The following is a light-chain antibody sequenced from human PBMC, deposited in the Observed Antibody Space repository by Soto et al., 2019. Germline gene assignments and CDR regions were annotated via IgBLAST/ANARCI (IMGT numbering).Light chain of an antibody. CDR3: QNFGDSPFT. V-gene: IGKV3-20*01. CDR2: GAS. Sequence: EIVLMQSPDTLSLSPGERATLSCRASETISSHYIAWYRQKPGQAPRLLIFGASTRATGIPDRFSGSWSGTDFTLTISRLEPEDFAVYYCQNFGDSPFTFGPGTKVDIK. J-gene: IGKJ3*01. CDR1: ETISSHY.